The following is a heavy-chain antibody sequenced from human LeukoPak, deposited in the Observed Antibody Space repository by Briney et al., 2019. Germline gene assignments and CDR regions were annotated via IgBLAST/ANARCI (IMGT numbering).Heavy chain of an antibody. D-gene: IGHD4-11*01. J-gene: IGHJ4*02. Sequence: SETLSLTCTVSGGSISSYYWSWIRQPPGKGLEWIGEINHSGSTNYNPSLKSRVTISVDTSKNQFSLKLSSVTAADTAVYYCARVTTGYWGQGTLVTVSS. CDR3: ARVTTGY. CDR1: GGSISSYY. V-gene: IGHV4-34*01. CDR2: INHSGST.